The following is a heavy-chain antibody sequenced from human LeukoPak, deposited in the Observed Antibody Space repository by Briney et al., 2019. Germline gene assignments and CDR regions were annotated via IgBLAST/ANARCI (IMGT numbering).Heavy chain of an antibody. CDR2: INPNSGGT. CDR1: GHTFTGYY. J-gene: IGHJ4*02. CDR3: ARVGYLGYYFDY. V-gene: IGHV1-2*06. Sequence: ASVKVSCKASGHTFTGYYMHWVRQAPGQGLEWMGRINPNSGGTNYAQKFQGRVTMTRDTSISTAYMEQSRLKSDDTAVYYCARVGYLGYYFDYWGQGTLVTVSS. D-gene: IGHD3-22*01.